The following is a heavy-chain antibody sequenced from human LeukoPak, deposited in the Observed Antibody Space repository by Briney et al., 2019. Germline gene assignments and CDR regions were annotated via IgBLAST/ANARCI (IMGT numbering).Heavy chain of an antibody. CDR2: ISAYNGNT. V-gene: IGHV1-18*01. CDR1: GYTFTSYG. J-gene: IGHJ4*02. D-gene: IGHD6-19*01. CDR3: ARAPRSSYSSDGYYFDY. Sequence: GASVKVSCKASGYTFTSYGISWVRQAPGQGLEWMGWISAYNGNTNYAQKLQGRVTMTTDTSTSTAYMELRSLRSDDTAVYYCARAPRSSYSSDGYYFDYWGQGTLVTVSS.